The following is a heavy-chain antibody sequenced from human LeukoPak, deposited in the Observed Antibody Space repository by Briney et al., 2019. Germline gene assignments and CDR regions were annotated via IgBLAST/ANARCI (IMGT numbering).Heavy chain of an antibody. Sequence: GGSLRLSCAASGFTFSGYAMSWVRQAPGKGLEWVATISGSGHRTYHADSVKGRFTISRHNSTNTLYLQMNSLGTEDAAFYYCARGYSSSWLGYFDYWGQGTLVTVSS. D-gene: IGHD6-13*01. CDR1: GFTFSGYA. CDR2: ISGSGHRT. V-gene: IGHV3-23*01. J-gene: IGHJ4*02. CDR3: ARGYSSSWLGYFDY.